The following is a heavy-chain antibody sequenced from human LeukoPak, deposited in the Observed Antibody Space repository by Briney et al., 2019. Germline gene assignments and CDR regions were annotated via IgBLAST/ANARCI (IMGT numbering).Heavy chain of an antibody. Sequence: ASVKVSCKASGYTFTDYYIHWVRQAPGQGLEWVGWIKPNSGGTNYAQKFQGRVTLTRDTSITTAYMELSRPKSDDTAVYYCAGLPRYNWNEPLDYWGQGTLITVSS. J-gene: IGHJ4*02. CDR3: AGLPRYNWNEPLDY. D-gene: IGHD1-20*01. CDR2: IKPNSGGT. CDR1: GYTFTDYY. V-gene: IGHV1-2*02.